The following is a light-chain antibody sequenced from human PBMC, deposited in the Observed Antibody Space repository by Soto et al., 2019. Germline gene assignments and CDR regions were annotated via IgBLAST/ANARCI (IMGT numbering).Light chain of an antibody. Sequence: DMQMTQSPSALSASVGDRVTITCRASRNINNWLAWYQEKPGKAPKVLIYDASTLKSGVPSRFSGSGSGTEFTLTISSLQPDDFATYYRHQYNVYFGPGTKVDIK. CDR2: DAS. V-gene: IGKV1-5*01. CDR1: RNINNW. J-gene: IGKJ3*01. CDR3: HQYNVY.